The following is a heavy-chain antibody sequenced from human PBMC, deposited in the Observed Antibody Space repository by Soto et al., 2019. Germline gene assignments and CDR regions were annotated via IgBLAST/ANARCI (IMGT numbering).Heavy chain of an antibody. V-gene: IGHV4-31*03. CDR2: IYYSGST. D-gene: IGHD3-10*01. Sequence: SETLSLTCTVSSGSISSGGYYWSWIRQHPGKGLEWIGYIYYSGSTYYNPSLKSRVTISVDTSKNQFSLKLSSVTAADTAVYYCARDQGGENWFDPWGQGTLVTVSS. CDR3: ARDQGGENWFDP. CDR1: SGSISSGGYY. J-gene: IGHJ5*02.